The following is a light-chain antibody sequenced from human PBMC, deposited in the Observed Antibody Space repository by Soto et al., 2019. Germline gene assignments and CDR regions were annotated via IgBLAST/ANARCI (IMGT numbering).Light chain of an antibody. CDR3: HQRQSWPRT. J-gene: IGKJ1*01. V-gene: IGKV3-11*01. CDR2: QTS. CDR1: QYINTR. Sequence: ELVLTQSPATLSSFTGDSVTLXXRASQYINTRLAWYQHRPGQAPRIXIYQTSIRAAGIPARFSASGTGTDFTLTISDVQPEDFAVYYCHQRQSWPRTFGQGTKVDIK.